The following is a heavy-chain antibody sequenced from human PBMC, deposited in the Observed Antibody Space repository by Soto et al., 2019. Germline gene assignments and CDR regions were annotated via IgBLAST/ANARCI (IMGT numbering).Heavy chain of an antibody. CDR1: GFTFSSYS. CDR3: ARDKLVKSIAARRTLRFGAFDI. Sequence: GGSLRLSCAASGFTFSSYSMNWVRQAPGKGLEWVSSISSSSSYIYYADSVKGRFTISRDNAKNSLYLQMNSLRAEDTAVYYCARDKLVKSIAARRTLRFGAFDIWGQGTRVTVSS. V-gene: IGHV3-21*04. CDR2: ISSSSSYI. J-gene: IGHJ3*02. D-gene: IGHD6-6*01.